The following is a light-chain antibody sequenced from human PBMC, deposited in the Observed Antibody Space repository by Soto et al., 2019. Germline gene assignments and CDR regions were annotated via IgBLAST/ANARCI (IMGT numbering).Light chain of an antibody. CDR1: RSNIGAGYD. J-gene: IGLJ3*02. CDR3: QSYDSSLSGRWV. V-gene: IGLV1-40*01. CDR2: GNS. Sequence: QSVLTQPPSVSGAPGQRVTISCTGCRSNIGAGYDVHWYQQLPGTAPKLLIYGNSNRPSGVPDRFSGSKSGTSASLAITGLQAEDEADYYCQSYDSSLSGRWVFGGGTRLTVL.